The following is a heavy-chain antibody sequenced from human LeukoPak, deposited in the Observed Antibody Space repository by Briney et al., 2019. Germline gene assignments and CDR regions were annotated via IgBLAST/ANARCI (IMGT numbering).Heavy chain of an antibody. CDR2: FDPEDGET. CDR3: ATDDSIAAAGYY. Sequence: ASVKVSCKVSGYIFTELSMHWVRQAPGKGLEWMGGFDPEDGETIYAQKFQGRVTMTEDTSTDTAYMELSSLRSEDTAVYYCATDDSIAAAGYYWGQGTLVTVSS. CDR1: GYIFTELS. V-gene: IGHV1-24*01. D-gene: IGHD6-13*01. J-gene: IGHJ4*02.